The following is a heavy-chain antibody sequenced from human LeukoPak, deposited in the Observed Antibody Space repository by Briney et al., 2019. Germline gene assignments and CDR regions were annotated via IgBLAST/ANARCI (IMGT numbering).Heavy chain of an antibody. J-gene: IGHJ4*02. CDR2: IIPIFGTA. Sequence: SVKVSCKASGGTFSSYAISWVRQAPGQGLEWMGGIIPIFGTANYAQKFQGRVTITADESTSTAYMELSSLRSEDTAVYYCARAVPPRHSGSGSYYNLDYWGQGTLVTVSS. CDR1: GGTFSSYA. V-gene: IGHV1-69*13. D-gene: IGHD3-10*01. CDR3: ARAVPPRHSGSGSYYNLDY.